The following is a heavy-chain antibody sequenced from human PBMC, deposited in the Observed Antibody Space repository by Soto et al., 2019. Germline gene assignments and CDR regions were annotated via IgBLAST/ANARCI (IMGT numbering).Heavy chain of an antibody. CDR1: GGSFSGYY. V-gene: IGHV4-34*01. CDR3: ARVTRLMYSSRGFDY. CDR2: INHSGST. D-gene: IGHD6-13*01. Sequence: QVQLQQWGAGLLKPSETLSLTCAVYGGSFSGYYWSWIRQPPGKGLEWIGEINHSGSTNYNPSLKSRVTISVHTSKHQFYLKLSSVTAADTAVYYCARVTRLMYSSRGFDYWGQGTLVTVSS. J-gene: IGHJ4*02.